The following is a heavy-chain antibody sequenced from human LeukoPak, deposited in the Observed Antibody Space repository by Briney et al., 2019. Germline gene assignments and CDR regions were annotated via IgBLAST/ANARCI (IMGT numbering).Heavy chain of an antibody. CDR2: IRYDGSDK. V-gene: IGHV3-30*02. Sequence: GGSLRLSCAASGFTFSSYGMHCVRQAPGEGLGWVTFIRYDGSDKYYADSVKGRFTISIYKSKNTLYLQMNSLRDEDTAVYYCAKAARGAVAGYYWGQGTLVTVSS. D-gene: IGHD6-19*01. CDR1: GFTFSSYG. CDR3: AKAARGAVAGYY. J-gene: IGHJ4*02.